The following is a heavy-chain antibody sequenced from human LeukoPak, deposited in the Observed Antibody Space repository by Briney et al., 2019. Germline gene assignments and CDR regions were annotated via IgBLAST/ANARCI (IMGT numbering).Heavy chain of an antibody. CDR2: IIPIFGTA. CDR1: GGTFSSYA. V-gene: IGHV1-69*01. D-gene: IGHD2-2*01. J-gene: IGHJ6*03. Sequence: SVKVSCKASGGTFSSYAISWVRQAPGQGLERTGGIIPIFGTANYAQKFQGRVTITADESTSTAYMELSSPRSEDTAVYYCARARSPPDIVVVPAAQYYYYYYMDVWGKGTTVTVSS. CDR3: ARARSPPDIVVVPAAQYYYYYYMDV.